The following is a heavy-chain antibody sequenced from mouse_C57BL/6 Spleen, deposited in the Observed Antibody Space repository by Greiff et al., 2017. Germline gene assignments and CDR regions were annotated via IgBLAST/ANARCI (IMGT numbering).Heavy chain of an antibody. D-gene: IGHD2-3*01. J-gene: IGHJ1*03. Sequence: EVQLVESGGGLVQPKGSLKLSCAASGFTFNTYAMHWVRQAPGKGLEWVARIRSKSSNYATYYADSVKDRFTISRDDSQSMLYLQMNNLKTEDTAMYYCVRERWLLSYWYFDVWGTGTTVTVSS. CDR2: IRSKSSNYAT. CDR3: VRERWLLSYWYFDV. V-gene: IGHV10-3*01. CDR1: GFTFNTYA.